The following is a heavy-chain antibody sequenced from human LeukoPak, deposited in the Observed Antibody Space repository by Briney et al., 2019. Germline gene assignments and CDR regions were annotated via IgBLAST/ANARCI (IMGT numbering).Heavy chain of an antibody. J-gene: IGHJ4*02. D-gene: IGHD2-2*01. CDR2: ISDTGGST. CDR3: AKDSLRTVPKASFDY. V-gene: IGHV3-23*01. Sequence: GGSLRLSCVASEFTFSRSGMTWVRQAPGKGLEWVSTISDTGGSTYYADSVKGRFTVSRDNSKNTLFLQMNSLRAEDRAVYYCAKDSLRTVPKASFDYWGQGTLVTVSS. CDR1: EFTFSRSG.